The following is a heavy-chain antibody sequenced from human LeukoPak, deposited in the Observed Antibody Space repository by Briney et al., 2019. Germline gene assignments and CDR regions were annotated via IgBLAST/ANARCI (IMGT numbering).Heavy chain of an antibody. CDR3: ARAKSLITGTPNFDY. J-gene: IGHJ4*02. V-gene: IGHV1-2*02. D-gene: IGHD1-7*01. CDR1: GYTFTGYY. CDR2: INPNSGGT. Sequence: ASVKVSCKASGYTFTGYYMHWVRHAPGQGLEWMGWINPNSGGTNYAQKFQGRVTMTRDTSISTAYMELSRLRSDDTAVYYCARAKSLITGTPNFDYWGQGTLVTVSS.